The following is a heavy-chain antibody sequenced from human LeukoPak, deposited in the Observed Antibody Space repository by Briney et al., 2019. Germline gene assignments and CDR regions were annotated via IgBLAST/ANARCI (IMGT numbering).Heavy chain of an antibody. CDR2: ISDSGGST. D-gene: IGHD3-10*01. Sequence: PGGSLRLSCAASGFTFSSYAMSWVRQAPGKGLEWVSGISDSGGSTYYADSVKGRFTISRDNAKDSLYLQMNSLRAEDTAVYYCARGKARGDYFDYWGQGTLVTVSS. J-gene: IGHJ4*02. V-gene: IGHV3-23*01. CDR1: GFTFSSYA. CDR3: ARGKARGDYFDY.